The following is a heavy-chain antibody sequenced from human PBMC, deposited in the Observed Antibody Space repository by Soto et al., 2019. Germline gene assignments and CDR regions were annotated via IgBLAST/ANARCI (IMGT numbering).Heavy chain of an antibody. CDR3: ARARNQQIVASF. V-gene: IGHV1-2*02. D-gene: IGHD3-22*01. CDR2: IGPESGDT. J-gene: IGHJ4*02. Sequence: ASVKVSCKGSAYALPSHYFHCVRQAPQQEPEWMGEIGPESGDTRYAQKFPGRVTMTRDTSITTVYIEIKNLHPDDTAVYYYARARNQQIVASFRGQGSTVT. CDR1: AYALPSHY.